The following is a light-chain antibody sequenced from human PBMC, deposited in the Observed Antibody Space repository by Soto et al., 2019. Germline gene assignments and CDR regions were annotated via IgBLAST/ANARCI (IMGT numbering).Light chain of an antibody. Sequence: DVEMTQSPDSLAVSLGERATINCKCSQSVLYTSNNKNYLNWYQQKPGKAPKLLIYAASSLQSGVPSRFSGSGSGTDFTLTISSLQPEDFATYYCQQSYSTFTFGGGTKVDIK. J-gene: IGKJ4*01. CDR2: AAS. V-gene: IGKV1-39*01. CDR1: QSVLYTSNNKNY. CDR3: QQSYSTFT.